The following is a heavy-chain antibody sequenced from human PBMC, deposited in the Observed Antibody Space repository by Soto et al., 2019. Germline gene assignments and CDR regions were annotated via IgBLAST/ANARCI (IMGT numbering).Heavy chain of an antibody. CDR1: GFTFSDYY. CDR3: ARALLVAGALDY. J-gene: IGHJ4*02. D-gene: IGHD3-9*01. Sequence: PGGSLRLSCAASGFTFSDYYMSWIRQAPGKGLEWVSYISSSSSYTNYADSVKGRFTISRDNAKNSLYLQMNSLRAEDTAVYYCARALLVAGALDYWGQGTLVTVSS. V-gene: IGHV3-11*06. CDR2: ISSSSSYT.